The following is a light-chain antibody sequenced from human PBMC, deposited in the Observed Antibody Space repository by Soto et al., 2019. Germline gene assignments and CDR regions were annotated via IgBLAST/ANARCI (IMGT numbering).Light chain of an antibody. V-gene: IGKV3-11*01. CDR3: QQRNDWVT. CDR1: QSIRNY. CDR2: DAS. Sequence: EIVLTQSPATLPLSPGERATLSCRASQSIRNYLAWYQQKPGQPPRLLIYDASNRATGIPARFSGGGSGTDFILTISSLEPEDSGVYYCQQRNDWVTFGGGTKVDIK. J-gene: IGKJ4*01.